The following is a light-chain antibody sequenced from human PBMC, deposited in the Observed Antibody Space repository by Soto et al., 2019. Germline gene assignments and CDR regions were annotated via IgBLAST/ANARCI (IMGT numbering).Light chain of an antibody. Sequence: QSVLTQPASVSGSPGQSITISCTGTSSDVGGYNYVSWYQQHPGKAPKLMIYDVSNWPSGVSNRFSGSKSGNTASLTISGLQAEDEADYYCSSYTSSSIVFGTGTKLTVL. CDR2: DVS. J-gene: IGLJ1*01. V-gene: IGLV2-14*01. CDR3: SSYTSSSIV. CDR1: SSDVGGYNY.